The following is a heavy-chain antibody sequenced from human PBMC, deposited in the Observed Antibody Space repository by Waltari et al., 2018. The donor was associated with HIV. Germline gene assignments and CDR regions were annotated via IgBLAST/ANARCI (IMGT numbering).Heavy chain of an antibody. J-gene: IGHJ4*02. D-gene: IGHD3-22*01. CDR3: TRVFLNYYDISGFDLIDY. Sequence: EVQLVESGGGLIEPGRSLRLSCSASGFTFGDYAMSWVRQVPGKGLGWIGFIRSHTYGGTTEYAASVSGRFTISRDDSKRIAYLQMNSLKTEDTAIYYCTRVFLNYYDISGFDLIDYWGQGTLVTVSS. CDR2: IRSHTYGGTT. V-gene: IGHV3-49*04. CDR1: GFTFGDYA.